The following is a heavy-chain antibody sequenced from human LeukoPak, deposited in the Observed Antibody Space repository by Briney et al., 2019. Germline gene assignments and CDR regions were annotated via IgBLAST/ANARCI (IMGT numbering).Heavy chain of an antibody. J-gene: IGHJ3*02. V-gene: IGHV1-2*02. D-gene: IGHD3-9*01. CDR3: ARVALRDYDILTGYYTSYPGAFDI. Sequence: GASVKVSCKASGYTFTGYYMHWVRQAPGQGLEWMGWINPNSGGTNYAQKFQGRVTMTRDTSISTAYMELSRLRSDDTAVYYCARVALRDYDILTGYYTSYPGAFDIWGQGTMVTVSS. CDR1: GYTFTGYY. CDR2: INPNSGGT.